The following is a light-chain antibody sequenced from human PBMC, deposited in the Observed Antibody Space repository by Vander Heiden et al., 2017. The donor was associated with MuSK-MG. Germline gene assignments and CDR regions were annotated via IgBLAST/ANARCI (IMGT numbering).Light chain of an antibody. CDR1: QSVLSSSNNRNY. Sequence: DIVMTHSPHSLAVSLGERATINCKSSQSVLSSSNNRNYLTWYQQKPGQPPKLLFYWASTRESGVPDRFSGDGSGTDFTLTISSLQAEDVAVYYGQQDDSTPCTFGQGTKMEIK. V-gene: IGKV4-1*01. CDR2: WAS. J-gene: IGKJ2*02. CDR3: QQDDSTPCT.